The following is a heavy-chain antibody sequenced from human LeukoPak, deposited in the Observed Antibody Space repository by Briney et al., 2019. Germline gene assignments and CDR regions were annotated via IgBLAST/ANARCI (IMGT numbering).Heavy chain of an antibody. Sequence: PGGSLRLSCAASGFTFSSYSMNWVRQAPGKGLEWVSSISSSSSYIYYADSVKGRFTISRDNAKSSLYLQMNSLRAEDTAVYYCAKRGIVVVPAAMALGYWGQGTLVTVSS. CDR3: AKRGIVVVPAAMALGY. J-gene: IGHJ4*02. D-gene: IGHD2-2*01. V-gene: IGHV3-21*01. CDR2: ISSSSSYI. CDR1: GFTFSSYS.